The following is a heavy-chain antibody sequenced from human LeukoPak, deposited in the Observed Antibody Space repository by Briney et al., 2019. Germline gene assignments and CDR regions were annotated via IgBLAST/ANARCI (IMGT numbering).Heavy chain of an antibody. Sequence: SGGSLRLSCAASGFTFSSYSMNWVRQAPGKGLEWVSSISSSSSYIYYADSVKGRFTISRDNAKNSLYLQMNSLRAEDTAVYYCARLLLDYGSGRDDAFDIWGQGTMDTVSS. CDR1: GFTFSSYS. J-gene: IGHJ3*02. V-gene: IGHV3-21*01. D-gene: IGHD3-10*01. CDR2: ISSSSSYI. CDR3: ARLLLDYGSGRDDAFDI.